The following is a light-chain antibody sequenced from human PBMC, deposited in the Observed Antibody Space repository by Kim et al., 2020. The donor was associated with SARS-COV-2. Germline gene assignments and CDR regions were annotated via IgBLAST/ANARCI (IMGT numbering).Light chain of an antibody. CDR3: QHRSNWPS. CDR1: QSVSSY. V-gene: IGKV3-11*01. Sequence: SLAPGESATLSCRARQSVSSYLAWYQQKPGQAPRLLIYDASNRATGIPARFSGSGSGTDFTLTISSLEPEDFAVYYCQHRSNWPSFGPGTKVDIK. J-gene: IGKJ3*01. CDR2: DAS.